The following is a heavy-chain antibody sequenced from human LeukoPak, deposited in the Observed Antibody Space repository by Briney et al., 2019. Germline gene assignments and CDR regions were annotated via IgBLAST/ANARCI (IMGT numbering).Heavy chain of an antibody. D-gene: IGHD3-10*01. CDR1: GYSFTSYW. CDR3: ARVRTRGSGSNYYFYSKDV. J-gene: IGHJ6*02. V-gene: IGHV5-51*01. CDR2: IYPDDSDT. Sequence: NRGESLKISCKASGYSFTSYWIGWVRQMPGKGLEWMGIIYPDDSDTRYSPSLRGQVTIAADKSISTAFLQWSSLKASDTAIYYCARVRTRGSGSNYYFYSKDVWGQGTTVTVSS.